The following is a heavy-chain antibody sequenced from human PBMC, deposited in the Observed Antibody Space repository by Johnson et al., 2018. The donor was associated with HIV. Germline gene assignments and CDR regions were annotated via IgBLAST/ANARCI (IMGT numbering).Heavy chain of an antibody. CDR3: ARQFPLADAFDI. D-gene: IGHD5-24*01. CDR1: GFTFRSYA. V-gene: IGHV3-23*04. J-gene: IGHJ3*02. Sequence: VQLVESGGGLVKPGGSLRLSCAASGFTFRSYAMSWVRQAPGKGLEWVSGISGSGGSTYYTDSVKGRFTISRDNSRNPLYLQLNSLRAEDTAAYYCARQFPLADAFDIWGQGTLVTVSS. CDR2: ISGSGGST.